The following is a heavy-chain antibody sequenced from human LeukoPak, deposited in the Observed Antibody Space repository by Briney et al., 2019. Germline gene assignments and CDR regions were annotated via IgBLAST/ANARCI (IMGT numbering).Heavy chain of an antibody. CDR1: GGSFTGYY. D-gene: IGHD6-13*01. Sequence: PSATLSLTCDVNGGSFTGYYWSWIRQPPGKGLEWIGEINHSGDTYYNPSLKSRLTMSEDTSKNQLSLILTSVTAADTAVYYCSRGRKGSSSWYGMDVWGNGTTVIVSS. V-gene: IGHV4-34*01. CDR2: INHSGDT. CDR3: SRGRKGSSSWYGMDV. J-gene: IGHJ6*04.